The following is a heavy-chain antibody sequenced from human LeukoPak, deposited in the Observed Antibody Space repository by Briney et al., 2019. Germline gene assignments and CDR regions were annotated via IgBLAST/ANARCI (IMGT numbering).Heavy chain of an antibody. V-gene: IGHV1-2*02. CDR1: GYTLTGYY. CDR3: ARGGVVVAASQFDY. J-gene: IGHJ4*02. CDR2: INPNSGGT. Sequence: ASVKVSCKASGYTLTGYYMHWVRQAPGQGLEWMGWINPNSGGTNYAQKFQGRVTMTRDMSTSTAYMELSSLRSEDTAVYYCARGGVVVAASQFDYWGQGTLVTVSS. D-gene: IGHD2-15*01.